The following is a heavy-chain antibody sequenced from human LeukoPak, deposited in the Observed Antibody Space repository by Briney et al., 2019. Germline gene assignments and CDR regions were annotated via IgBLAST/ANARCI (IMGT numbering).Heavy chain of an antibody. CDR2: IIPIFGTA. D-gene: IGHD6-13*01. Sequence: SVKVSCKASGGTFSSYAISWVRQAPGQGLEWMGGIIPIFGTANYAQKFQGRVTITADESTSTAYMELSSLRSEDTAVYYCARGVSSSWYAPYYYMDVWGKGTTVTISS. CDR1: GGTFSSYA. V-gene: IGHV1-69*13. J-gene: IGHJ6*03. CDR3: ARGVSSSWYAPYYYMDV.